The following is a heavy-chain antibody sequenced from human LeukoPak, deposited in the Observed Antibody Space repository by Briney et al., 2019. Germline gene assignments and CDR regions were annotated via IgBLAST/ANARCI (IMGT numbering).Heavy chain of an antibody. Sequence: SETLFLTCTVPGGSISTYHWSSIPRPPGKGLEWIGHRFHSGSTHHNPSLKSRVTISVDTSKNQFSLRLCSVTAADTAVYYCARVGSYSFDIWGQGTMVTVSS. CDR1: GGSISTYH. CDR2: RFHSGST. V-gene: IGHV4-59*01. CDR3: ARVGSYSFDI. D-gene: IGHD3-10*01. J-gene: IGHJ3*02.